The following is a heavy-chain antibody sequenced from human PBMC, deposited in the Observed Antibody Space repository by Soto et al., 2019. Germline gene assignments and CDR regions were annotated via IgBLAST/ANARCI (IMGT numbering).Heavy chain of an antibody. J-gene: IGHJ6*02. CDR2: IKQDGSEK. V-gene: IGHV3-7*03. D-gene: IGHD3-22*01. CDR3: AREVVILSGYYYYGMGV. CDR1: GFTFSSYW. Sequence: GGSLRLSCAASGFTFSSYWMSWVRQAPGKGLEWVANIKQDGSEKYYVDSVKGRFTISRDNAKNSLYLQMNSLRAEDTAVYYCAREVVILSGYYYYGMGVWGQGTTVTAP.